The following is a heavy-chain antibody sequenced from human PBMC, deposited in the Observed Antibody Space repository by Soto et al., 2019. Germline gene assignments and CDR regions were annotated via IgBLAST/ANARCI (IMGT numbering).Heavy chain of an antibody. CDR2: ISYDGSNK. CDR3: ARSVWAVRGVTTTGRGHYYYYYCMDV. D-gene: IGHD3-10*01. Sequence: GGSLRLSCAASGFTFSSYAMHWVRQAPGKGLEWVAVISYDGSNKYYADSVKGRFTISRDNSKNTLYLQMNSLRAEDTAVYYCARSVWAVRGVTTTGRGHYYYYYCMDVWGQGTTVTVSS. CDR1: GFTFSSYA. V-gene: IGHV3-30-3*01. J-gene: IGHJ6*02.